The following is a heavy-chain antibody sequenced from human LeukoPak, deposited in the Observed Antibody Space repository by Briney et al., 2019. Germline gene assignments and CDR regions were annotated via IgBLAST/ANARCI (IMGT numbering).Heavy chain of an antibody. CDR1: GGSISSYY. D-gene: IGHD3-3*01. CDR2: IYYSGST. V-gene: IGHV4-59*01. CDR3: ARASPYYDFWSGYFDY. Sequence: SETLSLTCTVSGGSISSYYWSWIRQPPGKGLEWIGYIYYSGSTNYNPSLKSRVTISVDTSKNQSSLKLSSVTAADTAVYYCARASPYYDFWSGYFDYWGQGTLVTVSS. J-gene: IGHJ4*02.